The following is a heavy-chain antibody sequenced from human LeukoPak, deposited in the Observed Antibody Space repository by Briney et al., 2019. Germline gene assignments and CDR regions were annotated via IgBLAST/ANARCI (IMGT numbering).Heavy chain of an antibody. D-gene: IGHD3-3*01. CDR2: IYYSGST. CDR1: GGSISSYY. J-gene: IGHJ5*02. Sequence: PSETLSLTCTVSGGSISSYYWSWIRQPPGKGLEWIGYIYYSGSTNYNPSLKSRVTISVDTSKNPFSLKLSSVTAADTAVYYCARGNSYYDFWSGYYGSDDWFDPWGQGTLVTVSS. V-gene: IGHV4-59*01. CDR3: ARGNSYYDFWSGYYGSDDWFDP.